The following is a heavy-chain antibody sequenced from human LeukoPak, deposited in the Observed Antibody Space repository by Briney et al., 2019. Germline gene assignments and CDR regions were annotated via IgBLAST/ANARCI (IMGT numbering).Heavy chain of an antibody. CDR3: ARGRGVTTFYYMDV. D-gene: IGHD4-11*01. V-gene: IGHV3-33*01. CDR1: GFTFSSYG. Sequence: GGSLRLSCAASGFTFSSYGMHWVRQAPGKGLEWVAVIWYDGSNKYYADSVKGRFTISRDNSKNTLYLQMNSLRAEDTAVYYCARGRGVTTFYYMDVWGKGTTVTVSS. J-gene: IGHJ6*03. CDR2: IWYDGSNK.